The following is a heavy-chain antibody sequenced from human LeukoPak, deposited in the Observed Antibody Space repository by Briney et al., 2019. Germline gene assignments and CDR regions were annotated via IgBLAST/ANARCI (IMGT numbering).Heavy chain of an antibody. D-gene: IGHD2-21*02. CDR2: ISFDGSNE. J-gene: IGHJ4*02. Sequence: GGSLRLSCAASGFTFSTYAMHWVRQAPGKGLEWVAVISFDGSNEYHAESVKGRFTISRDNSKNTLYLQMNSLRAEDTAVYYCARGRVVVTAQFRAGIDFWGQGTLVTVSS. CDR1: GFTFSTYA. V-gene: IGHV3-30*04. CDR3: ARGRVVVTAQFRAGIDF.